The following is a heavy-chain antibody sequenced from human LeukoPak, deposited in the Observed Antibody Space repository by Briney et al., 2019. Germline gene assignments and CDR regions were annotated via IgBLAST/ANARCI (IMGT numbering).Heavy chain of an antibody. V-gene: IGHV3-30*18. CDR3: VKGYDSSGYYPYYFDY. J-gene: IGHJ4*02. CDR1: GFTFSSYG. CDR2: ISYDGSNK. Sequence: PGGSLRLSCAASGFTFSSYGMHWVRQAPGKGLEWVAVISYDGSNKYYADSVKGRFTISRDNSKNTLYLQMSSLRAEDTAVYYCVKGYDSSGYYPYYFDYWGQGTLVTASS. D-gene: IGHD3-22*01.